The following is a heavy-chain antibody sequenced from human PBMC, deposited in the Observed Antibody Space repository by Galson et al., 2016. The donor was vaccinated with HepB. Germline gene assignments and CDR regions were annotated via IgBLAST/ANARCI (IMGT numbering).Heavy chain of an antibody. Sequence: SLRLSCAVSGLTVSGDYMSWVRQAPGKGLEWVSVLYRDGSKYYADSVEGRFTISSNNSRNKLYLQRNSLRAEDTAMYYCAGNMYGAANNYIGDVFDIWGQGTMVTVSS. CDR1: GLTVSGDY. V-gene: IGHV3-53*01. CDR3: AGNMYGAANNYIGDVFDI. D-gene: IGHD3-10*01. J-gene: IGHJ3*02. CDR2: LYRDGSK.